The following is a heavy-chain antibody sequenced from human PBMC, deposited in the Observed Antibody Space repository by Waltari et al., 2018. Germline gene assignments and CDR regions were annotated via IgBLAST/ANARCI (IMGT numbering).Heavy chain of an antibody. CDR1: GGTFSSYA. J-gene: IGHJ4*02. CDR2: IITILGIA. V-gene: IGHV1-69*04. CDR3: ASWYCSGGSCYSPPMLDY. Sequence: QVQLVQSGAEVKKPGSSVKVSCKASGGTFSSYAISWVRQAPGQGLEWMGGIITILGIANYAQKFQGRVTITADESTSTAYMGLSSLRSEDTAVYYCASWYCSGGSCYSPPMLDYWGQGTLVTVSS. D-gene: IGHD2-15*01.